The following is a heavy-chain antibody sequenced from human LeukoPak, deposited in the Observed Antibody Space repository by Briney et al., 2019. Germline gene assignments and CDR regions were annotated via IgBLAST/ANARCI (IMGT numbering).Heavy chain of an antibody. V-gene: IGHV7-4-1*02. CDR3: ARAELKYYYYYMDV. J-gene: IGHJ6*03. CDR2: INTNTGNP. D-gene: IGHD1-7*01. Sequence: ASVKVSCKASGYTFTSYAMNWVRQAPGQGLEWMGWINTNTGNPTYAQGFTGRFVFSLDTSVSTAYLQISSLKAEDTAVYYRARAELKYYYYYMDVWGKGTTVTVSS. CDR1: GYTFTSYA.